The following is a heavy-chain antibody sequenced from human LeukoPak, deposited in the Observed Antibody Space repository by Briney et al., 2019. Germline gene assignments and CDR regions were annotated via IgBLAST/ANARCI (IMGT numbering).Heavy chain of an antibody. V-gene: IGHV1-18*01. J-gene: IGHJ5*02. CDR1: GYTFTSYG. CDR2: ISSYNGNT. CDR3: ATEPTGENWFDP. Sequence: ASVKVSCKASGYTFTSYGISWVRQAPGQGLEWMGWISSYNGNTNYAQKFQGRVTMTRDMSTSTVYMELSSLRSEDTAVYYCATEPTGENWFDPWGQGTLVTVSS. D-gene: IGHD3-10*01.